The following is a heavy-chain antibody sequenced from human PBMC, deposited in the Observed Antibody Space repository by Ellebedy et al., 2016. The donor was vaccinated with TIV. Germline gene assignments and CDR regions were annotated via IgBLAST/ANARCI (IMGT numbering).Heavy chain of an antibody. V-gene: IGHV4-61*02. D-gene: IGHD3-22*01. CDR2: IYTSGST. CDR3: ASRDRSGYYFDY. J-gene: IGHJ4*02. Sequence: SETLSLTXTVSGGSISSGSYYWSWIRQPAGKGLEWIGRIYTSGSTNYNPSLKSRVTMSVDTSKNQFSLTLNSVTAADTAVYYCASRDRSGYYFDYWGQGMLVTVSS. CDR1: GGSISSGSYY.